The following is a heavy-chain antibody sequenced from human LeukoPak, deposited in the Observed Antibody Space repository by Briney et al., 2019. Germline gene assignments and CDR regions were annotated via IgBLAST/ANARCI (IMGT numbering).Heavy chain of an antibody. CDR3: AAPGYCSGGSCYPNWFDP. V-gene: IGHV1-2*06. D-gene: IGHD2-15*01. CDR1: GYTFTGYY. Sequence: GSSVKVSYKASGYTFTGYYMHWVRQAPGQGLEWMERIKPNSGGTNYAQKFQGRVTMTRDTSISTAYMELSRLRSDDTAVYYCAAPGYCSGGSCYPNWFDPWGQGTLVTVSS. CDR2: IKPNSGGT. J-gene: IGHJ5*02.